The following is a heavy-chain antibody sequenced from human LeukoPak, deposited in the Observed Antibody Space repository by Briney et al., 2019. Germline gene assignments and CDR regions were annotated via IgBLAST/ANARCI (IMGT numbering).Heavy chain of an antibody. V-gene: IGHV1-8*02. J-gene: IGHJ4*02. CDR3: ARHLLWFGELAYDY. CDR1: GYTFTSYY. CDR2: MNPNSGNT. Sequence: GASVKVSCKASGYTFTSYYMHWVRQATGQGLEWMGWMNPNSGNTGYAQKFQGRVTMTRNTSISTAYMELSSLRSEDTAVYYCARHLLWFGELAYDYWGQGTLVTVSS. D-gene: IGHD3-10*01.